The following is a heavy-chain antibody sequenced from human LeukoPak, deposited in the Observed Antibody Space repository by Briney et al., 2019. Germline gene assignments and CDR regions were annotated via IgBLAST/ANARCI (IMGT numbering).Heavy chain of an antibody. CDR3: ARGERVVPVARYLTIDY. CDR1: GYTFTSYY. Sequence: GASVKISCKASGYTFTSYYMHWVRQAPGRGLEWMGILNPSGGSTSSAQKFQGRVTMTRDTSTSTVYMELSSLRSEDTAVYYCARGERVVPVARYLTIDYWGQGTLVTVSS. D-gene: IGHD2-2*01. J-gene: IGHJ4*02. CDR2: LNPSGGST. V-gene: IGHV1-46*01.